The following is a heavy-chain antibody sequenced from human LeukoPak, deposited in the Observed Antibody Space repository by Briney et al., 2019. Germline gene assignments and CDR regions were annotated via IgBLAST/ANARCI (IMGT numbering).Heavy chain of an antibody. CDR2: INTNTGNP. J-gene: IGHJ6*03. V-gene: IGHV7-4-1*02. CDR3: ARGRGASSGSGSHGTTSSYYMDV. CDR1: GYSFTSYA. D-gene: IGHD3-10*01. Sequence: ASVKVSCKASGYSFTSYALNWPRQAHGQGFEWMGWINTNTGNPTYAQGFTGRFVFSFDTSVSTAHLQISSLKAEDTAVYFCARGRGASSGSGSHGTTSSYYMDVWGKGTTVTVSS.